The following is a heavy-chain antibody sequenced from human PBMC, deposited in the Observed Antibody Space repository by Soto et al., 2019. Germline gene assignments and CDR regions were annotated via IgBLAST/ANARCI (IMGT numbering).Heavy chain of an antibody. Sequence: ASVKVSCKASGYTFTSYDINWVRQATGQGLEWMGWMNPNSGNTGYAQKFQGRVTMTRNTSISAAYMELSSLRSEDTAVYYCARGRVYSYGYTFYYFDYWGQGTLVTVSS. CDR2: MNPNSGNT. V-gene: IGHV1-8*01. CDR3: ARGRVYSYGYTFYYFDY. J-gene: IGHJ4*02. CDR1: GYTFTSYD. D-gene: IGHD5-18*01.